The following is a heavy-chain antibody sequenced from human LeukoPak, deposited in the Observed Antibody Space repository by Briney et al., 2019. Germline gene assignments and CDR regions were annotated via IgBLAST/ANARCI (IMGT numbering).Heavy chain of an antibody. CDR1: GYTFTSYA. CDR3: ARVDTAMVRGAFDI. D-gene: IGHD5-18*01. V-gene: IGHV7-4-1*02. J-gene: IGHJ3*02. CDR2: INTNTGNP. Sequence: GASVKVSCKASGYTFTSYAMNWVRQAPGQGLEWMGWINTNTGNPTYAQGFTGRFVFSLDTSVSTAYLQISSLKAEDTAVYYCARVDTAMVRGAFDIWGQGTMVTVSS.